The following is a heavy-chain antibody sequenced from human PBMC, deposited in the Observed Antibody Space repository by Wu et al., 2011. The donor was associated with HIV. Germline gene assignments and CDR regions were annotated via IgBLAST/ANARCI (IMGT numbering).Heavy chain of an antibody. CDR1: GNTFSGYA. Sequence: QVQLVQSGAEVKKPGSSVRVACKPSGNTFSGYAVSWVRQAPGQGLEWMGGILPMFGTTNYAQKFQGRVTITADKSATTVYMELRSLRSEDTAVYYCARSGVSAEYYFYYMNVWGKGTTVTVSS. D-gene: IGHD2-2*01. J-gene: IGHJ6*03. V-gene: IGHV1-69*06. CDR2: ILPMFGTT. CDR3: ARSGVSAEYYFYYMNV.